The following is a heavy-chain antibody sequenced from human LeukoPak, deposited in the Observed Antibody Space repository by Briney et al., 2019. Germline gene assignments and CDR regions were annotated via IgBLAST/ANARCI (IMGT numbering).Heavy chain of an antibody. V-gene: IGHV3-23*01. CDR3: AKTRGYSSSSFDY. D-gene: IGHD6-6*01. CDR2: VSGSGGTT. CDR1: GFTFTSYA. Sequence: GGSLRLSCAASGFTFTSYAMSWVRQAPGKGLEWVSAVSGSGGTTYYADSVKGRFTISRDNSKNTLYLQMNSLRDEDTAVYYCAKTRGYSSSSFDYWGQGILVTVSS. J-gene: IGHJ4*02.